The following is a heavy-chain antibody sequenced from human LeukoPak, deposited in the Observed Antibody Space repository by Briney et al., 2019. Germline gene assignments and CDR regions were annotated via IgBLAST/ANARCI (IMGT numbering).Heavy chain of an antibody. CDR2: IFPVDSYT. CDR1: VYSSTSTC. CDR3: AMGGYSSPYYFDY. Sequence: GGSLPISSKASVYSSTSTCSGGVGHLPGKGLEWMGIIFPVDSYTRHTPSSHGQVSTSTDKSISTVYLQWSSLKASDTAMYYCAMGGYSSPYYFDYWGQGTLVSVPS. J-gene: IGHJ4*02. D-gene: IGHD6-13*01. V-gene: IGHV5-51*01.